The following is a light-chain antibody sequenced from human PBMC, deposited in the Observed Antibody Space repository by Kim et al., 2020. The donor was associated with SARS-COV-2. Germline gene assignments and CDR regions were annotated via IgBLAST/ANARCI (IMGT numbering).Light chain of an antibody. Sequence: EIVLTQSPGTLSLSPGERATLSRRASQSVSSSYLAWYQQKPGQAPRLLIYGASSRATGIPDRFSGSGSGTDFTLTISRLEPEDFAVYYCQQYGSSPPMYTFGQGTKLEI. J-gene: IGKJ2*01. CDR1: QSVSSSY. V-gene: IGKV3-20*01. CDR2: GAS. CDR3: QQYGSSPPMYT.